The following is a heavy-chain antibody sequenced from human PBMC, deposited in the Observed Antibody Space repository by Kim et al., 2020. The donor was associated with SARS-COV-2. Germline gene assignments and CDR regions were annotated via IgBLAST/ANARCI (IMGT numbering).Heavy chain of an antibody. D-gene: IGHD3-10*01. CDR1: GFTFSSYG. J-gene: IGHJ4*02. V-gene: IGHV3-33*01. CDR2: IWYDGSNK. Sequence: GGSLRLSCAASGFTFSSYGMHWVRQAPGKGLEWVAVIWYDGSNKYYADSVKGRFTISRDNSKNTLYLQMNSLRAEDTAVYYCARDTFSPDSGYYYGSGSYGDYWGQGTLVTVSS. CDR3: ARDTFSPDSGYYYGSGSYGDY.